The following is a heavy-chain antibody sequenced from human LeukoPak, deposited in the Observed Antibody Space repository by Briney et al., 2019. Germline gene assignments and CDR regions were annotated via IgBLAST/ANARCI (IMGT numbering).Heavy chain of an antibody. J-gene: IGHJ6*03. Sequence: SETLSLTCTVSGGSITSYYWSWIRQPPGKGLEWIGYIHYSGSTNYNPSLKSRVTISVDTSKNQFSLKLSSVTAADTAVYYCAGALRGYSYGFIGFRLYYYYYMDVWGKGTTVTVSS. CDR2: IHYSGST. CDR3: AGALRGYSYGFIGFRLYYYYYMDV. V-gene: IGHV4-59*01. D-gene: IGHD5-18*01. CDR1: GGSITSYY.